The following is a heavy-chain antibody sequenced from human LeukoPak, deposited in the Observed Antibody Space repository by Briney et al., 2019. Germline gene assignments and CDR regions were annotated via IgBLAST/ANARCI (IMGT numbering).Heavy chain of an antibody. Sequence: PGGSLRLSCAASGFTFSNYAMSWVRQTPGKGLEWVSAISGSGGSTYYADSVKGRFTISRDNSKNTLYLQMNSLRAEDTAVYYCAKVASRITMIVVDPDAFDIWGQGTMVTVSS. CDR2: ISGSGGST. J-gene: IGHJ3*02. CDR3: AKVASRITMIVVDPDAFDI. CDR1: GFTFSNYA. D-gene: IGHD3-22*01. V-gene: IGHV3-23*01.